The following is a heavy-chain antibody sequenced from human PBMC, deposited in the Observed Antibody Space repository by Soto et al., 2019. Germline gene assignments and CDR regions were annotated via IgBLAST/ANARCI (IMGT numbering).Heavy chain of an antibody. D-gene: IGHD3-10*01. V-gene: IGHV1-18*01. CDR1: GYTFTSYG. CDR3: ASWHYGSGSYFDSDY. J-gene: IGHJ4*01. CDR2: ISAYNGNT. Sequence: ASVKVSCKASGYTFTSYGITWVRQAPGQGLEWMGWISAYNGNTNYAQKFQGRVTMTTDTSTSTAYMELRSLRSDDTAVYYCASWHYGSGSYFDSDYWGHGTLVTVSS.